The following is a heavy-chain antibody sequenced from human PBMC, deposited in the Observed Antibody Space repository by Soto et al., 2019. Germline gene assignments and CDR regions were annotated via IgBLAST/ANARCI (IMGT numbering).Heavy chain of an antibody. J-gene: IGHJ6*02. V-gene: IGHV3-7*05. CDR1: RYW. CDR3: ARDPFYYDSSGERDYYYYYGMDV. D-gene: IGHD3-22*01. CDR2: IKQDGSEK. Sequence: RYWPSQEKKDQGKGLEWVANIKQDGSEKYYVDSVKGRFTISRDNAKNSLYLQMNSLRAEDTAVYYCARDPFYYDSSGERDYYYYYGMDVWGQGTTVTVSS.